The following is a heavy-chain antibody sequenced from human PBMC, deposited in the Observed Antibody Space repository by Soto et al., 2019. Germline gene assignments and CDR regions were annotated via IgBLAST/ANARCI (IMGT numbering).Heavy chain of an antibody. CDR1: GFTFSSYA. J-gene: IGHJ4*02. CDR2: ISSDGNYK. Sequence: QVQLLESGGGVVQPGRSLRLSCAASGFTFSSYALHWVRQAPGKGLDWVAVISSDGNYKYYADSVKGRFTISRDNSKNTLYLQMNSMRAEDTAVYYCARQKKRGVWPFDFWGQGTLVTVSS. D-gene: IGHD1-26*01. V-gene: IGHV3-30-3*01. CDR3: ARQKKRGVWPFDF.